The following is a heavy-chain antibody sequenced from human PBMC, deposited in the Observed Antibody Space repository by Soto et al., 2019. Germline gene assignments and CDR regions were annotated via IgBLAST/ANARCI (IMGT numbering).Heavy chain of an antibody. CDR2: ISAYNGNT. Sequence: QVQLVQSGAEVKKPGASVKVSCKASGYTFTSYGISWVRQAPGQGLEWMGWISAYNGNTNYAQKLQGRGTMTTDTSTSTAYMELRSLRSDDTAVYYCARLAEDDYGDYDGPGGVDYWGQGTLVTVSS. V-gene: IGHV1-18*01. CDR1: GYTFTSYG. CDR3: ARLAEDDYGDYDGPGGVDY. D-gene: IGHD4-17*01. J-gene: IGHJ4*02.